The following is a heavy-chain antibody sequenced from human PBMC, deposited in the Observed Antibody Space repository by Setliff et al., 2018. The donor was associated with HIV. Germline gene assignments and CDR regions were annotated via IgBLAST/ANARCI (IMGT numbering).Heavy chain of an antibody. CDR1: GHSISSGFY. D-gene: IGHD1-26*01. V-gene: IGHV4-38-2*01. CDR2: IYHSGST. Sequence: PSETLSLTCAVPGHSISSGFYWGWIRQPPGKGLEWIGTIYHSGSTYYNPSLKSRVTISVDTSKNQFSLKVSSVTAADTAVYYCARQSSGSPEYFQHWGQGTLVTVSS. CDR3: ARQSSGSPEYFQH. J-gene: IGHJ1*01.